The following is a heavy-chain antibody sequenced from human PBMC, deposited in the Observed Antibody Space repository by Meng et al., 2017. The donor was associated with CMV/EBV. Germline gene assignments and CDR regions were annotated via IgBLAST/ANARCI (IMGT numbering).Heavy chain of an antibody. V-gene: IGHV1-2*02. CDR2: INPNSGGT. J-gene: IGHJ6*02. D-gene: IGHD6-6*01. Sequence: ASAKVSCKASGYTFTGYYMHWVRQAPGQGLEWMGWINPNSGGTNYAQKFQGRVTMTRDTSISTAYMELSRLRSDDTAVYYCARQVSIAARPNYYGMDVWGQGTTVTVSS. CDR1: GYTFTGYY. CDR3: ARQVSIAARPNYYGMDV.